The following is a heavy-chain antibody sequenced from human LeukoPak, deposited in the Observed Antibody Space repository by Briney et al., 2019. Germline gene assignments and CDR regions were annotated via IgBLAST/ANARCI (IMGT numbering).Heavy chain of an antibody. D-gene: IGHD3-22*01. CDR3: ARDRTTMTEMYYYYYYMDV. Sequence: SETLSLTCTVSGYSISNGYYWGWIRQPPGKGLEWIGEINHSGSTNYNPSLKSRVTISVDTSKNQFSLKLSSVTAADTAVYYCARDRTTMTEMYYYYYYMDVWGKGTTVTVSS. J-gene: IGHJ6*03. CDR2: INHSGST. CDR1: GYSISNGYY. V-gene: IGHV4-38-2*02.